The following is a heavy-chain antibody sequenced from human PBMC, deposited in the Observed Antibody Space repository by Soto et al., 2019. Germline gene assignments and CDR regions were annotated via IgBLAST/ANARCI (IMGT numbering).Heavy chain of an antibody. CDR2: INPSGGGT. D-gene: IGHD1-26*01. V-gene: IGHV1-46*01. CDR1: GYTFSSYY. Sequence: GASVKVSCKASGYTFSSYYMHWVRQAPGQGLEWMGIINPSGGGTNYVQKFQGRVTMTRDTSTSTVYMELSSLRSEDTAVYYCAKEGTYNSDSRAFDIWGQGTMVTVSS. CDR3: AKEGTYNSDSRAFDI. J-gene: IGHJ3*02.